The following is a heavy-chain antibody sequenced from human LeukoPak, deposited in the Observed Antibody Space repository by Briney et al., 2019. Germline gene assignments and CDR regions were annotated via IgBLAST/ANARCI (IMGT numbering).Heavy chain of an antibody. CDR2: IKSKTDGGTI. J-gene: IGHJ1*01. D-gene: IGHD3-22*01. CDR1: GFTFRSYG. Sequence: GRSLRLSCAASGFTFRSYGMHWVRQAPGKGLEWVGRIKSKTDGGTIDYAAPVKGRFTISRDDSKDTLFLQMNSLKTEDTAVYYCTTDLSELDDSGYYAKYFHHWGQGTLVSVSS. CDR3: TTDLSELDDSGYYAKYFHH. V-gene: IGHV3-15*01.